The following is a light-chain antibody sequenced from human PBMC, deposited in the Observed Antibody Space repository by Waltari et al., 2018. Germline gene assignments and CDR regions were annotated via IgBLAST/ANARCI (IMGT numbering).Light chain of an antibody. V-gene: IGKV3-11*01. Sequence: EIVLTQSPATLSLSPGERATLSCRASQSVSSYLAWYQQKPGHAPRLLIYDASNRATGIQARFSGSGSGTDFTLTISRLEPEDFAVYYCQQRSNSWTFGQGTKVEIK. CDR1: QSVSSY. J-gene: IGKJ1*01. CDR3: QQRSNSWT. CDR2: DAS.